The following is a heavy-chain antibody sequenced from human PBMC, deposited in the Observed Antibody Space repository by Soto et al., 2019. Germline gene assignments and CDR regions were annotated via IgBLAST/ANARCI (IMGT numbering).Heavy chain of an antibody. CDR3: ARESEDLTSNFDY. CDR2: ISSTTNYI. Sequence: GGSLRLSCAASGFTFSRYSMNWVRQAPGKGLEWVSSISSTTNYIYYADSMKGRFTVSRDNAKNSVYLDMNSLSAEDTAVYYCARESEDLTSNFDYWGQGTLVTSPQ. CDR1: GFTFSRYS. J-gene: IGHJ4*02. V-gene: IGHV3-21*01.